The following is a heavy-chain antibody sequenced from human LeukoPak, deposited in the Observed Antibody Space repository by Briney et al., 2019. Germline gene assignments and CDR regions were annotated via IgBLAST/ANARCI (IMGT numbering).Heavy chain of an antibody. V-gene: IGHV4-59*01. CDR1: GGSINNYY. CDR2: IYYSGST. D-gene: IGHD2-2*01. J-gene: IGHJ3*02. CDR3: ARATLSTRTAFDI. Sequence: PSETLPLTCTVSGGSINNYYWNWIRQPPGKELEWIGYIYYSGSTNYNPSLKSRVTISVDTSKNQFSLNLSSVTAADTAVYYCARATLSTRTAFDIWGQGTMVTVSP.